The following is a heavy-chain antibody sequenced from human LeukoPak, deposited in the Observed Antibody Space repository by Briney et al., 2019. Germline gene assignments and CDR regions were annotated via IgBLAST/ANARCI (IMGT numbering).Heavy chain of an antibody. CDR2: IYYSGST. CDR3: ARLTVGYSGYDWGD. V-gene: IGHV4-39*01. CDR1: GGSISSSSYY. J-gene: IGHJ4*02. Sequence: PSETLSLTXTVSGGSISSSSYYWGWIRQPPGKGLEWIGSIYYSGSTYYNPSLKSRVTISVDTSKNQFSLKLSSVTAADTAVYYCARLTVGYSGYDWGDWGQGTLVTVSS. D-gene: IGHD5-12*01.